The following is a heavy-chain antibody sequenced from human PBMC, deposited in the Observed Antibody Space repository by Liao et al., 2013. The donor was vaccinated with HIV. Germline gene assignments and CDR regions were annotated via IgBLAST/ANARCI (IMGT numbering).Heavy chain of an antibody. D-gene: IGHD4-17*01. J-gene: IGHJ6*03. CDR1: GDSLGGYY. Sequence: QVQLQQWGAGLLKPSETLSLTCAVYGDSLGGYYWTWIRQPPGKGLEWIGEINHSGSTNYSPSLNSRVTISVDTSKNQFSLKLSSVTAADTAVYYCARGGRRDYYSRSDYYYYYMDVWGKGTTVTVSS. CDR3: ARGGRRDYYSRSDYYYYYMDV. CDR2: INHSGST. V-gene: IGHV4-34*02.